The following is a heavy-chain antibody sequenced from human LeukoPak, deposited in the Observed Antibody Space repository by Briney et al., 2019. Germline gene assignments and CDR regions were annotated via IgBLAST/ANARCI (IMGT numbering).Heavy chain of an antibody. CDR1: GFTFDDYA. V-gene: IGHV3-9*01. D-gene: IGHD3-9*01. CDR3: AKDRYYDILTSYSSFDY. J-gene: IGHJ4*02. Sequence: GGSLRLSCAASGFTFDDYAMPWVRQAPGKGLEWVSGISWNSGSIGYADSVKGRFTISRDNAKNSLYLQMNSLRAEDTALYYCAKDRYYDILTSYSSFDYWGQGTLVTVSS. CDR2: ISWNSGSI.